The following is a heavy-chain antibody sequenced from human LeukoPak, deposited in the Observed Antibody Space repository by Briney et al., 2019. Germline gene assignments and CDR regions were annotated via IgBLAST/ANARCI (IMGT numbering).Heavy chain of an antibody. CDR3: AVDPYYYDSSGYYPISGVDY. CDR2: ISSSSSYI. J-gene: IGHJ4*02. D-gene: IGHD3-22*01. CDR1: GFTFSSYS. Sequence: GGSVRLSCAACGFTFSSYSMNCARQAPGKGLEWVSSISSSSSYIYYADSVKGRFTISRDNAKNSLYLQMNSLRAEDTAVYYCAVDPYYYDSSGYYPISGVDYWGRGTLVTVSS. V-gene: IGHV3-21*01.